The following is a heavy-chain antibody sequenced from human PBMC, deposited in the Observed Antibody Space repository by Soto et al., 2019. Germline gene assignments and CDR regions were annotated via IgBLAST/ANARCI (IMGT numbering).Heavy chain of an antibody. CDR1: GGSVSNDS. CDR2: IYDSGST. Sequence: QVQLQESGPGLVKPSETLSLTCTVSGGSVSNDSWSWIRQPPGKGLELIGYIYDSGSTYYNPSLKSRVTLSVDTSKNQFSLKLGSVTAAATAVYYCARENWGNSNWFDPCGQGTLVTVSS. CDR3: ARENWGNSNWFDP. V-gene: IGHV4-59*02. D-gene: IGHD3-16*01. J-gene: IGHJ5*02.